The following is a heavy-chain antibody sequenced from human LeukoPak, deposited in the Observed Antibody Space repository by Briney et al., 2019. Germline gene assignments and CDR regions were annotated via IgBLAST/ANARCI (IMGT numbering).Heavy chain of an antibody. D-gene: IGHD1-1*01. CDR3: AREGTAGTNLNWFDP. J-gene: IGHJ5*02. Sequence: SETLSLTCSVSGGTVISGSYYWSWIRQPPGKGLEWIGHIHYSGSTNYSPSLKRRVTISVHTSKNQFSLKLSSVTAADTAVYYCAREGTAGTNLNWFDPWGQGTLVTVSS. V-gene: IGHV4-61*01. CDR1: GGTVISGSYY. CDR2: IHYSGST.